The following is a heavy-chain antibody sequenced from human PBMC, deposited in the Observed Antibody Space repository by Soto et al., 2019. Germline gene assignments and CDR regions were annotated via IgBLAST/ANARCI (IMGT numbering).Heavy chain of an antibody. CDR3: ARESRYCSGGSCYFLPGIDY. CDR2: IIPIFGTA. Sequence: QVQLVQSGAEVKKPGSSVKVSCKASGGTFSSYAISWVRQAPGQGLEWMVGIIPIFGTANDAQKFQGRVTITADESTSTAYMELSSLRSEDTAVYYCARESRYCSGGSCYFLPGIDYWGQGTLVTVSS. CDR1: GGTFSSYA. V-gene: IGHV1-69*12. D-gene: IGHD2-15*01. J-gene: IGHJ4*02.